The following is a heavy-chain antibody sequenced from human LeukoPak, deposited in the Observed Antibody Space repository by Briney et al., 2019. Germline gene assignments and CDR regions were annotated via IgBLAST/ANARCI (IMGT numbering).Heavy chain of an antibody. V-gene: IGHV3-23*01. J-gene: IGHJ4*02. CDR2: ISNNGGYT. D-gene: IGHD3-22*01. CDR1: GFTFSSSA. CDR3: ARDGYYHDSSGYYSSPIDF. Sequence: GGSLRLSCAASGFTFSSSAMSWVRQAPGKGLEWVSAISNNGGYTYYADSVKGRFTISRDNSKNTLYLQMNSLRAEDTAVYYCARDGYYHDSSGYYSSPIDFWGQGTLVTVSS.